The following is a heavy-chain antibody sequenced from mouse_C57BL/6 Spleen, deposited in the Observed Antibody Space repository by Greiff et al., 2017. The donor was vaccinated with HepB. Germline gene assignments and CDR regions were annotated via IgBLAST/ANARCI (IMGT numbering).Heavy chain of an antibody. V-gene: IGHV1-64*01. CDR1: GYTFTSYW. J-gene: IGHJ4*01. Sequence: QVQLQQPGAELVKPGASVNLSCKASGYTFTSYWMHWVKQRPGQGLEWIGMIHPNSGSTNYNEKFKSKATLTVDKSSSTAYMQLSSLTSEDSAVYYCARWGRSYAMDYWGQGTSVTVSS. D-gene: IGHD1-1*01. CDR3: ARWGRSYAMDY. CDR2: IHPNSGST.